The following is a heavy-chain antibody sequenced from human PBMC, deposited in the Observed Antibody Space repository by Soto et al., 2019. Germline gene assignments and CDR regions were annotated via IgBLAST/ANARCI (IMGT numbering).Heavy chain of an antibody. D-gene: IGHD3-3*01. CDR1: GVTFSSFD. CDR2: IGTAGDT. J-gene: IGHJ3*01. CDR3: AREARVFGKAFDV. V-gene: IGHV3-13*01. Sequence: GGALRLSCAASGVTFSSFDMQWVRQPTGEGREWVSAIGTAGDTYYPGSVKGRFTISRDNAKNSLYLQMNSLRAGDTAVYYCAREARVFGKAFDVWGQWTMVTVSS.